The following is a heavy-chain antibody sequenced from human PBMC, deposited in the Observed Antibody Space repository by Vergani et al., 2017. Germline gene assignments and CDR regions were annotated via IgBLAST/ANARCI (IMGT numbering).Heavy chain of an antibody. CDR3: ARRAGTYNWLDP. D-gene: IGHD1-1*01. CDR2: IYYSGST. Sequence: QLQLQESGPGLVKPSETLSLTCTVSGGSITSSSYYWGWIRQPPGKGLEWIGSIYYSGSTYYNPSFMSRVTIFVDTSKNQFSLKLSSVSAADTAVYYCARRAGTYNWLDPWGQGTLVTVSS. CDR1: GGSITSSSYY. V-gene: IGHV4-39*01. J-gene: IGHJ5*02.